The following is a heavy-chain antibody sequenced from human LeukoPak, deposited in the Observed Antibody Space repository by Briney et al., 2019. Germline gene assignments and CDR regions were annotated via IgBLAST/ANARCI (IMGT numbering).Heavy chain of an antibody. CDR3: AREGYDFWSGEEN. D-gene: IGHD3-3*01. CDR2: IIPIFGTA. Sequence: SVKVSCKASGGTFSSYAISWARQAPGQGLEWMGGIIPIFGTANYAQKFQGRVTITADESTSTAYMELSSLRSEDTAVYYCAREGYDFWSGEENWGQGTLVTVSS. J-gene: IGHJ4*02. CDR1: GGTFSSYA. V-gene: IGHV1-69*13.